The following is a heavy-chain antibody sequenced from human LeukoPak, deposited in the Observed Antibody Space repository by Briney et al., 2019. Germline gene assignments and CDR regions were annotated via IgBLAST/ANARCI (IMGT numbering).Heavy chain of an antibody. CDR2: ISYDGSNK. CDR3: ARDTYSSSWYDLHYYYYGMGV. Sequence: GGSLRLSCAASGFTFSSYAMHWVRQAPGKGPEWVAVISYDGSNKYYADSVKGRFTISRDNSKNTLYLQMNSLRAEDTAVYYCARDTYSSSWYDLHYYYYGMGVWGQGTTVTVSS. CDR1: GFTFSSYA. J-gene: IGHJ6*02. V-gene: IGHV3-30*04. D-gene: IGHD6-13*01.